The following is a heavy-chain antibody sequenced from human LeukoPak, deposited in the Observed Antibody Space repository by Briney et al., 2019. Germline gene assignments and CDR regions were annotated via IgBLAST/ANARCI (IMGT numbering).Heavy chain of an antibody. V-gene: IGHV3-30*02. Sequence: GALRLSCAASGFTFSSYGMHWVRQAPGKGLEWVAFIRFDGSNKYYTDSVKGRFTLSRDNSKNTLYLQMNSLRAEDTAVYYCAGAWDTDMAIDYWGQGTLVTVSS. CDR3: AGAWDTDMAIDY. D-gene: IGHD5-18*01. J-gene: IGHJ4*02. CDR2: IRFDGSNK. CDR1: GFTFSSYG.